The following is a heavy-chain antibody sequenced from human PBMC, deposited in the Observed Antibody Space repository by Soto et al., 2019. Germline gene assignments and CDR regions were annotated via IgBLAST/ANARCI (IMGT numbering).Heavy chain of an antibody. CDR1: GFTFSSYA. CDR2: ISGSGGST. Sequence: EVQLLESGGGLVQPGGSLRLSCAASGFTFSSYAMSWVRQAPGKGLEWVSAISGSGGSTYYADSVKGRFTISRDNSKNTLYLQMYSLRAEDTAVYYCAKDRRIVVMVAPFDYWGQGTLVTVSS. V-gene: IGHV3-23*01. J-gene: IGHJ4*02. D-gene: IGHD2-15*01. CDR3: AKDRRIVVMVAPFDY.